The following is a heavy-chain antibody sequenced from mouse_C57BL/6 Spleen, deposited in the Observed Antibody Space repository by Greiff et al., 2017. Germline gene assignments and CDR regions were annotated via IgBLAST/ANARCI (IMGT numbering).Heavy chain of an antibody. CDR3: ARSLTWYFDV. CDR1: GFTFSDYG. Sequence: DVQLQESGGGLVKPGGSLKLSCAASGFTFSDYGMHWVRQAPEKGLEWVAYISSGSSTIYYADTVKGRFTISRDNAKNTLFLQMSSLRSEDTAMYYCARSLTWYFDVWGTGTTVTVSS. CDR2: ISSGSSTI. D-gene: IGHD4-1*01. V-gene: IGHV5-17*01. J-gene: IGHJ1*03.